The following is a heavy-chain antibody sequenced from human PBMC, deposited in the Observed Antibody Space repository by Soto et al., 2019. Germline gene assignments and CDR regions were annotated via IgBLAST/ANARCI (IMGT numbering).Heavy chain of an antibody. CDR2: ISYSGST. CDR3: AREIVLVPAAIRGTYYYYGMDV. V-gene: IGHV4-59*01. CDR1: GGSISSYY. Sequence: SETLSLTCTVSGGSISSYYWSWIRQPPGKGLEWIGYISYSGSTNYNPSLKSRVTISVDTSKNQFSLKLSSVTAADTAVYYCAREIVLVPAAIRGTYYYYGMDVWGQGTTVAVSS. J-gene: IGHJ6*02. D-gene: IGHD2-2*01.